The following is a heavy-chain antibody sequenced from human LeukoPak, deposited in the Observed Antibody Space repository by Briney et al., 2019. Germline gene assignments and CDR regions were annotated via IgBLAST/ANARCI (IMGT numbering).Heavy chain of an antibody. Sequence: SETLSLTCTVYGGSFSGYYWSWIRQPPGKGLEWIGEINHSGSTNYNPSLKSRVTISVDTSKNQFSLKLSSVTAADTAVYYCARLCYYDSSGYYQLVYYYYYMDVWGKGTTVTISS. V-gene: IGHV4-34*01. J-gene: IGHJ6*03. CDR3: ARLCYYDSSGYYQLVYYYYYMDV. CDR1: GGSFSGYY. D-gene: IGHD3-22*01. CDR2: INHSGST.